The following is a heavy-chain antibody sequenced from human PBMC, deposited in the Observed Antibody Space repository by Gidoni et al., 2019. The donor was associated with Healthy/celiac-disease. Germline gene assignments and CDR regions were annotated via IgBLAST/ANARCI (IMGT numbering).Heavy chain of an antibody. J-gene: IGHJ6*02. CDR2: IRSKANSYAT. Sequence: EVQLVESGGGLVQPGGSLKLSCAASGFTFSAYAMHWVRQASGKGLEWVCRIRSKANSYATAYAASLKGRFTISRDDSKNTAYLQMNSLKTEYTAVYYCTSSGELLLSYTHREYYGMDVWGQGTTVTVSS. CDR1: GFTFSAYA. V-gene: IGHV3-73*02. CDR3: TSSGELLLSYTHREYYGMDV. D-gene: IGHD1-26*01.